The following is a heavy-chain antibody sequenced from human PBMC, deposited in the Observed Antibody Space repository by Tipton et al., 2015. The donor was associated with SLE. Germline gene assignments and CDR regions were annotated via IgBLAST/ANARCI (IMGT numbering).Heavy chain of an antibody. CDR1: GFTFSSYS. Sequence: GSLRLSCAASGFTFSSYSMNWVRQAPGKGLEWVSSISSSSSYIYYADSEKGRFTISRDNAKNSLYLQMNSLRAEDTAVYYCARSRGDSSSGDVNVDAFDIWGQGTMVTVSS. J-gene: IGHJ3*02. CDR2: ISSSSSYI. V-gene: IGHV3-21*01. D-gene: IGHD6-13*01. CDR3: ARSRGDSSSGDVNVDAFDI.